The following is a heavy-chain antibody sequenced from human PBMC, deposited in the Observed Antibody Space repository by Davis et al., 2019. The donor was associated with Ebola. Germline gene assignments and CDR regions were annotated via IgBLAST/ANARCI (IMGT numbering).Heavy chain of an antibody. CDR3: ARTHDFGGNQPLDC. D-gene: IGHD4-23*01. J-gene: IGHJ4*02. CDR1: GGSISSTNYY. Sequence: PSETLSLTCIVSGGSISSTNYYWGWIRQPPGKGLEWIGSIYYSGSIDYNPSLKSRVTISVDTSKNQFSLKLNSVTAADTAVYYCARTHDFGGNQPLDCWSQGTLVTVSS. CDR2: IYYSGSI. V-gene: IGHV4-39*01.